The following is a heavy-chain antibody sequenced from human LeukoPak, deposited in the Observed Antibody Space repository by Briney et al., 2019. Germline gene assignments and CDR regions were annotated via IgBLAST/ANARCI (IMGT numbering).Heavy chain of an antibody. CDR3: ARGDTVAARPGRFDS. V-gene: IGHV4-61*02. Sequence: PSETLSLTCTVSGGSISCGSYYWSWIRQPAGKGLEWIGRIYTSGSTNYNPSLKSRVTISVDTSKNQFSLKLSSVTAADTALYFCARGDTVAARPGRFDSWGQGTLVTVSS. J-gene: IGHJ4*02. CDR1: GGSISCGSYY. CDR2: IYTSGST. D-gene: IGHD6-6*01.